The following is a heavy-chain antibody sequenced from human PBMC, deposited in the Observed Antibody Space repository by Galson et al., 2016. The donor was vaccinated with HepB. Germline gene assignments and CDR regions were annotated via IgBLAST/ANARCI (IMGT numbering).Heavy chain of an antibody. J-gene: IGHJ6*02. CDR1: GYTFTGYY. CDR3: ARAIGARLILGMDV. D-gene: IGHD6-6*01. Sequence: SVKVSCKASGYTFTGYYMHWVRQAPGQGLEWMGWINPNSGGTNYAQKFQGRVTLTRDTSITTAYMHLSRLRSDDTAVYYCARAIGARLILGMDVWGQGTTVTVSS. CDR2: INPNSGGT. V-gene: IGHV1-2*02.